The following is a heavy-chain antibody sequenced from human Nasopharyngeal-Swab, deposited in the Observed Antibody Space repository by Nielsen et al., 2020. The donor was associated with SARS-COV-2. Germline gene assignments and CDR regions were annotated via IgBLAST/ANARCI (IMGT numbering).Heavy chain of an antibody. D-gene: IGHD2-15*01. J-gene: IGHJ3*02. Sequence: GESLKISCAASGFTFSSYAMSCVRQAPGKGLEWVSAISGSGGSTYYADSVKGRFTISRDNSKNTLYLQMNSLRAEDTAVYYCAKAHVVVVAATQDAFDIWGQGTMVTVSS. CDR2: ISGSGGST. CDR1: GFTFSSYA. CDR3: AKAHVVVVAATQDAFDI. V-gene: IGHV3-23*01.